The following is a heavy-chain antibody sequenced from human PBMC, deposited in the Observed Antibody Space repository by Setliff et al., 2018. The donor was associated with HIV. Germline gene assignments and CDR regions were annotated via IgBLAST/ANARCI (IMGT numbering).Heavy chain of an antibody. CDR3: ALTGHRLLRGYMDV. V-gene: IGHV4-4*07. CDR2: LYVSVDT. CDR1: DDPISSYY. J-gene: IGHJ6*03. D-gene: IGHD2-15*01. Sequence: PSETLSLTCYVTDDPISSYYWSWVRQPAGKGLEWIGRLYVSVDTNYNPSLKSRVTMSLDTSKKHFSLNLKSVTAADTAVYYCALTGHRLLRGYMDVWGKGTTVTVSS.